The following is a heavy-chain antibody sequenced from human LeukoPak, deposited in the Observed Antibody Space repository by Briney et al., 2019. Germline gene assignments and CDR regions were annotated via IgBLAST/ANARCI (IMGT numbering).Heavy chain of an antibody. V-gene: IGHV3-74*01. J-gene: IGHJ4*02. CDR1: GFTFSTSW. D-gene: IGHD6-6*01. CDR2: INGDGSIT. Sequence: GGSLRLSCAASGFTFSTSWMNWVRQAPGKGPVWDSRINGDGSITTYADSVKGRFTISRDNAKNALSLQMNSLRAEDTAVYYCRYGSSSGDYWGQGTLVTVSS. CDR3: RYGSSSGDY.